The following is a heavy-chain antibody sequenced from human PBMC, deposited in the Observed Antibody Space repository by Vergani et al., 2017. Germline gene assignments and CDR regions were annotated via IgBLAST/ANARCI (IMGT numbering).Heavy chain of an antibody. CDR1: GFTFSSYS. CDR3: AREYNQAFSMMASSYGMYV. J-gene: IGHJ6*02. CDR2: ISSSSRYI. V-gene: IGHV3-21*01. Sequence: EVQLVESGGGLVKPGGSLSLFCAASGFTFSSYSMNWVRQAPGRGLEGGSSISSSSRYIYYEDSVKGRFTISRDHAKNSLYLQMNSLRAEDTAVYYCAREYNQAFSMMASSYGMYVWGEGTTVTV. D-gene: IGHD1-14*01.